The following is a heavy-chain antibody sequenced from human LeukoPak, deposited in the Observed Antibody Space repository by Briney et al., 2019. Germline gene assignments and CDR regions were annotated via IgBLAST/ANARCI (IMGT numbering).Heavy chain of an antibody. D-gene: IGHD2-15*01. V-gene: IGHV1-2*02. CDR3: ARAISGGSPITASDY. CDR2: INPNSDFT. CDR1: GYTFTGYY. J-gene: IGHJ4*02. Sequence: ASVKVSCKASGYTFTGYYMHWARQAPGQGLEWMGWINPNSDFTNFAQNFQGRVTMTSDTSISTAYMELSRLRSDDTAVCYCARAISGGSPITASDYWGQGTLVTVSS.